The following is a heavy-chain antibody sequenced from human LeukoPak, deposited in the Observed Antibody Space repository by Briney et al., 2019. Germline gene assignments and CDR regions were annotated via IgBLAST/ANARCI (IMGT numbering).Heavy chain of an antibody. CDR1: GFSFSSYS. V-gene: IGHV3-21*01. D-gene: IGHD6-19*01. CDR3: AVAGLSYWYFDL. J-gene: IGHJ2*01. Sequence: GGSLRLSCAAPGFSFSSYSMSWVREGPGRGRGWVSSISRSSDYTYYADSVKGRFTISRDNAKNSLYLQMNSLRAEDTAVYYCAVAGLSYWYFDLWGRGTLVTVSS. CDR2: ISRSSDYT.